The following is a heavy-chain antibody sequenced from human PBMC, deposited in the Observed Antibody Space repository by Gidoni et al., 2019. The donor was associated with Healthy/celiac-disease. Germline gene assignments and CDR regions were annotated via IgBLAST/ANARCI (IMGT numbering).Heavy chain of an antibody. Sequence: QVQLVESGGGVVQPGRSLGLSCAASGFPFSSYAMHWVRQAPGKGLEWVAVISYDGSNKYYADSVKGRFTISRDNSKNTLYLQMNSLRAEDTAVYYCARDRKMVTLDYWGQGTLVTVSS. V-gene: IGHV3-30-3*01. D-gene: IGHD5-18*01. CDR1: GFPFSSYA. CDR2: ISYDGSNK. CDR3: ARDRKMVTLDY. J-gene: IGHJ4*02.